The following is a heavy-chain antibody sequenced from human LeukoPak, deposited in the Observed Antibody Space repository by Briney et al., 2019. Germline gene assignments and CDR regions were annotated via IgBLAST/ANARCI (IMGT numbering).Heavy chain of an antibody. J-gene: IGHJ4*02. V-gene: IGHV4-31*03. CDR3: AREEKRSSSGYYLFYFDY. Sequence: SETLSLTCTVSGGSISSGGYYWSWIRQHPGKGLEWIGYIYYSGSTYYNPSLKSRVTISVDTSKNQFSLKLSSVTAADTAVYYRAREEKRSSSGYYLFYFDYWGQGTLVTVSS. D-gene: IGHD3-22*01. CDR1: GGSISSGGYY. CDR2: IYYSGST.